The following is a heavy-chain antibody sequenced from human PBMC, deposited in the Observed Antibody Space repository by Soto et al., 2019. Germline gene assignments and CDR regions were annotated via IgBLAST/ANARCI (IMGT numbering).Heavy chain of an antibody. Sequence: ASVKVSWKASGYTFTSYGISWVRQAPGQGLEWMGWISAYNGNTNYAQKLQGRVTMTTDTSTSTAYMELRSLRSDDTAVYYCARVTNRGYSYGSYYYGMDVWGQGTTVTVSS. D-gene: IGHD5-18*01. CDR2: ISAYNGNT. CDR3: ARVTNRGYSYGSYYYGMDV. J-gene: IGHJ6*02. V-gene: IGHV1-18*01. CDR1: GYTFTSYG.